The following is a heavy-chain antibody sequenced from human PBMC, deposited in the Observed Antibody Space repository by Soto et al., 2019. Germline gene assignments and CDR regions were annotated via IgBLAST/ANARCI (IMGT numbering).Heavy chain of an antibody. V-gene: IGHV1-2*02. CDR1: GYTFIDYY. J-gene: IGHJ6*01. Sequence: GASVKVSCKTSGYTFIDYYMPWVRQAPGQGLEWMGWINPNSGGTNYAQKFQGRVTMARDTSISTAYMELTGLRSDDTAIFHCATMYYAPSLRGMDVWGQGTTVTVS. D-gene: IGHD3-3*01. CDR2: INPNSGGT. CDR3: ATMYYAPSLRGMDV.